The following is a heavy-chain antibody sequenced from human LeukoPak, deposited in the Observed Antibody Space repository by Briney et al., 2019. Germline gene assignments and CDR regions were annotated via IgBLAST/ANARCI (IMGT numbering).Heavy chain of an antibody. Sequence: GMSLRLSCAASGFTFSSYPMHWVRQAPGKGLEWVAVISYDGTNKWYADSVQGRFAISRDNSKNTLYLQMNSLRPEDTAVYYCVRDRLLITVAGTVDQWGRGTLVTVSS. CDR1: GFTFSSYP. D-gene: IGHD6-19*01. CDR2: ISYDGTNK. V-gene: IGHV3-30*09. J-gene: IGHJ4*02. CDR3: VRDRLLITVAGTVDQ.